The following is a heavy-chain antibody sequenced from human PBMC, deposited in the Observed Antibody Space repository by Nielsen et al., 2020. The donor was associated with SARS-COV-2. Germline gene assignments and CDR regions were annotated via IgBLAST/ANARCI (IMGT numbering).Heavy chain of an antibody. J-gene: IGHJ4*02. D-gene: IGHD5-12*01. CDR3: ARDGRIGYGVCLDY. CDR2: ISSSSSYI. V-gene: IGHV3-21*04. Sequence: GGSLRLSCAASGFTFSSYSMNWVRQAPGKGLEWVSSISSSSSYIYYADSVRGRFTISRDNSKNTLYLQMNGLRAEDTATYYCARDGRIGYGVCLDYWGQGTPVTVSS. CDR1: GFTFSSYS.